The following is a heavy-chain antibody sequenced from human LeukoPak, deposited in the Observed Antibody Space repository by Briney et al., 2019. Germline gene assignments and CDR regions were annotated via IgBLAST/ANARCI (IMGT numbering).Heavy chain of an antibody. Sequence: ASAKVSCKVSGFTLADLSMHWVRQAPGKGLEWVGGFDRKNGDTIYAQRFRGRVTSTEDTSTGTAYMELSSLSADDTAVYYCATGVYCATTTCPGYQHYYYFMDVWGKGTTVTVSS. V-gene: IGHV1-24*01. J-gene: IGHJ6*03. D-gene: IGHD2-21*01. CDR2: FDRKNGDT. CDR1: GFTLADLS. CDR3: ATGVYCATTTCPGYQHYYYFMDV.